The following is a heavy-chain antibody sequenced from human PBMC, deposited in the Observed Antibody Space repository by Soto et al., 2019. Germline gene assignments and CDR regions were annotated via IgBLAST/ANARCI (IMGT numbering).Heavy chain of an antibody. CDR2: IYSGGST. V-gene: IGHV3-53*04. J-gene: IGHJ6*03. CDR3: ARDRGYANYYYYMDV. D-gene: IGHD5-12*01. Sequence: GGSLRLSCAASGFTVSSNYMSWVRQAPGKGLEWVSVIYSGGSTYYADSVKGRFTISRHNSKNTLYLQMNSLRAEDTAVYYCARDRGYANYYYYMDVWGKGTTVTVSS. CDR1: GFTVSSNY.